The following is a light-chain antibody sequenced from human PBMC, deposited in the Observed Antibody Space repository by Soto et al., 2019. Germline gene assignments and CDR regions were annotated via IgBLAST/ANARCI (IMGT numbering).Light chain of an antibody. CDR3: CSYVGSSILM. CDR1: SSDVGLYNL. J-gene: IGLJ3*02. Sequence: QSVLTQPASVSGSPGQSITISCTGTSSDVGLYNLVSWYQQLPGKAPKLIIYEVNERPSGISDRFSGSKSGNTASLTISGLQAEDEADYYCCSYVGSSILMFGGGTKVTVL. V-gene: IGLV2-23*02. CDR2: EVN.